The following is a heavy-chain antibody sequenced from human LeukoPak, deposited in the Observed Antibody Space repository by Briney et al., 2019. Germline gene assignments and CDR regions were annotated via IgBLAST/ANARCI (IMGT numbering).Heavy chain of an antibody. V-gene: IGHV1-18*01. J-gene: IGHJ4*02. D-gene: IGHD4-17*01. Sequence: ASVKVSCKASGYTFTSYGISWVRQAPGQGLEWMGWISAYNGNTNYAQKLQGRVTMTRDTSTSTVYMELSSLRSEDTAVYYCARAARGDYGDYGGRYWGQGTLVTVSS. CDR1: GYTFTSYG. CDR3: ARAARGDYGDYGGRY. CDR2: ISAYNGNT.